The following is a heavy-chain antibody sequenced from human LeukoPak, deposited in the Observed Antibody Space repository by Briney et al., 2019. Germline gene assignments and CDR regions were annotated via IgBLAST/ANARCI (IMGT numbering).Heavy chain of an antibody. CDR3: ARALVVINNWYFDL. CDR2: IYYSGST. J-gene: IGHJ2*01. CDR1: GVSISSYY. Sequence: SETLSLTCTVSGVSISSYYWSWIRQPPGKGLEWIGYIYYSGSTNYNPSLKSRVTISVDTSKNQFSLKLSSVTAADTAVYYCARALVVINNWYFDLWGRGTLVTVSS. D-gene: IGHD3-22*01. V-gene: IGHV4-59*01.